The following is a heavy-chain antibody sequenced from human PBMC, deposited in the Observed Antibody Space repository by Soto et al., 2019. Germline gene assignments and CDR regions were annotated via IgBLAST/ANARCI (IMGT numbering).Heavy chain of an antibody. V-gene: IGHV3-23*01. J-gene: IGHJ4*02. D-gene: IGHD6-6*01. CDR3: AKAVGAARAFDY. Sequence: PGGSLRLSCAASEFTFSSYAMSWVRQAPGKGLEWVSAISGSGGSTYYADSVKGRFTISRDNSKNTLYLQMNSLRAEDTAVYYCAKAVGAARAFDYWGQGTLVTVSS. CDR2: ISGSGGST. CDR1: EFTFSSYA.